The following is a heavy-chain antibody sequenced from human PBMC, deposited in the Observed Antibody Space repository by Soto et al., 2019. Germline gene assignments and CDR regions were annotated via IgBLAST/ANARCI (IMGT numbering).Heavy chain of an antibody. J-gene: IGHJ4*02. CDR2: IRSKAYGGTT. D-gene: IGHD3-22*01. CDR3: TRERYYYDSSGRFIFDY. Sequence: EWVGFIRSKAYGGTTEYAASVKGRFTISRDDSKSIAYLQMNSLKTEDTAVYYCTRERYYYDSSGRFIFDYWGQGTLVTVSS. V-gene: IGHV3-49*02.